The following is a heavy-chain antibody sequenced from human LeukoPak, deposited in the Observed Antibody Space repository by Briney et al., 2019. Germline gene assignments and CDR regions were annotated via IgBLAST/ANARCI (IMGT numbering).Heavy chain of an antibody. V-gene: IGHV3-9*01. CDR3: AKVGKYYYGSETYYFFEH. D-gene: IGHD3-10*01. CDR2: ISWNSGSI. CDR1: GFTFDDYA. J-gene: IGHJ4*02. Sequence: AGGSLRLSCAASGFTFDDYAMHWVRQAPGKGLEWVSGISWNSGSIGYADSVKGRFTISRDNAKNSLYLQMNGLRVEDTAVYYCAKVGKYYYGSETYYFFEHWGQGTPVTASS.